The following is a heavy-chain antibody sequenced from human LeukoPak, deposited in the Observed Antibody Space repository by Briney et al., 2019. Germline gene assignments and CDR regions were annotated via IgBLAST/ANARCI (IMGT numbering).Heavy chain of an antibody. J-gene: IGHJ5*02. CDR3: ARLSRGYYYDSSDYPAT. CDR2: IYPGDSDT. V-gene: IGHV5-51*01. CDR1: GYTFTNYW. Sequence: GESPKISCKGSGYTFTNYWIGWVRQMPGKGLEWMGIIYPGDSDTRYSPSFQGQVTISADKSISTAYLQWSSLKASDTAMYYCARLSRGYYYDSSDYPATWGQGTLVTVSS. D-gene: IGHD3-22*01.